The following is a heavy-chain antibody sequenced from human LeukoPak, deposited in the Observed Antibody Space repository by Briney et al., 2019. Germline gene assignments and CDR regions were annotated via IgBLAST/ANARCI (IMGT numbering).Heavy chain of an antibody. Sequence: GGSLRLSCAASGFTFSTYAMSWVRQAPGKGLEWVSSISATTGAGCSTYYADSVKGRFTISRDNSQNTLFLQMSSLQDEDTAVYYCAKALSALYTYGPFDNWGQGALVTVSS. D-gene: IGHD3-10*01. CDR2: ISATTGAGCST. CDR3: AKALSALYTYGPFDN. CDR1: GFTFSTYA. V-gene: IGHV3-23*01. J-gene: IGHJ4*02.